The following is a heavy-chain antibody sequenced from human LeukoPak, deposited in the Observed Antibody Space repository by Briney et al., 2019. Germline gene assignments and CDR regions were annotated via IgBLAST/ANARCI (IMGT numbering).Heavy chain of an antibody. D-gene: IGHD3-10*01. J-gene: IGHJ6*02. CDR1: GYTFTSYG. Sequence: SVKVSCKASGYTFTSYGISWVRQAPGQGLEWMGRIIPILGIANYAQKFQGRVTITADKSTSTAYMELSSLRSEDTAVYYCASVQLRNYYGSGSYYKPYYYYGMDVWGQGTTVTVSS. CDR2: IIPILGIA. V-gene: IGHV1-69*04. CDR3: ASVQLRNYYGSGSYYKPYYYYGMDV.